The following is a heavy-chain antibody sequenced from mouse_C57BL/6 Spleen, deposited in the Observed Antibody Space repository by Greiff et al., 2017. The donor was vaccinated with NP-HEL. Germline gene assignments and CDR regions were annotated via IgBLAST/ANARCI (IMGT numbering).Heavy chain of an antibody. J-gene: IGHJ4*01. CDR1: GYTFTGYW. CDR2: FLPGSGSI. D-gene: IGHD2-4*01. V-gene: IGHV1-9*01. Sequence: VQLQQSGAELMKPGASVKLSCKATGYTFTGYWIEWVKQRSGHGLEWIGEFLPGSGSIKYNEKFKGKATFTADTSSSTAYMDLSRLTTEDSAIYYGARQGDYHSWNYMDYWGQGTTVTVSS. CDR3: ARQGDYHSWNYMDY.